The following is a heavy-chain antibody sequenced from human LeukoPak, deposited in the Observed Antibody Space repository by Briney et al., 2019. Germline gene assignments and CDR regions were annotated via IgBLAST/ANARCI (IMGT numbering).Heavy chain of an antibody. V-gene: IGHV3-33*06. CDR3: AKSRYYYDSSGYSPTDY. Sequence: GGSLRLSCAASGFTFSSYGMHWVRQAPGKGLELVAVIWYDGSNKYYADSVKGRFTISRDNSKNTLYLQMNSLRAEDTAVYYCAKSRYYYDSSGYSPTDYCGQGTLVTVSS. J-gene: IGHJ4*02. CDR1: GFTFSSYG. D-gene: IGHD3-22*01. CDR2: IWYDGSNK.